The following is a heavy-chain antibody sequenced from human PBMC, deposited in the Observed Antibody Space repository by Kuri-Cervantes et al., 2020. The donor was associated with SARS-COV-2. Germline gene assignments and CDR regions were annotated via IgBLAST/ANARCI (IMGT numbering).Heavy chain of an antibody. V-gene: IGHV4-34*01. Sequence: GSLRLSCAVYGGSFSGYYWSWIRQPPGKGLEWIGEINHSGSTNYNPSLKSRVTMSVDTSKNQFSLKLSSVTAADTAVYYCASLDCTNGVCYQAGWGQGTLVTVSS. D-gene: IGHD2-8*01. CDR3: ASLDCTNGVCYQAG. J-gene: IGHJ4*02. CDR1: GGSFSGYY. CDR2: INHSGST.